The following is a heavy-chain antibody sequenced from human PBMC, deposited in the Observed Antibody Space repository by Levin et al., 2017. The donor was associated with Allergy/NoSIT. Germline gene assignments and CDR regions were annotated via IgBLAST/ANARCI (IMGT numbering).Heavy chain of an antibody. CDR1: GGSFSGYY. Sequence: SETLSLTCAVYGGSFSGYYWSWIRQPPGKGLEWIGEINHSGSTNYNASLKSRVTISVNKSKSQFSLKLGSVTAADTAVYYWASELLWFVRGIRWCDPWGQGTLVTVSS. V-gene: IGHV4-34*01. J-gene: IGHJ5*02. CDR2: INHSGST. D-gene: IGHD3-10*01. CDR3: ASELLWFVRGIRWCDP.